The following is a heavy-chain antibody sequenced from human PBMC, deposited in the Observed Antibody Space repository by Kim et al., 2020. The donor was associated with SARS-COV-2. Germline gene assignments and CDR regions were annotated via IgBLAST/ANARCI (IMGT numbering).Heavy chain of an antibody. J-gene: IGHJ6*02. CDR2: ITGSGGNT. CDR3: TKGYCTDANCPYYYSFYGFDV. D-gene: IGHD2-8*01. Sequence: VGSLRLSCAASGFTFVSHGMSWVRQAPGKGLEWISTITGSGGNTYYADSVKGRFTISRDNSENTLYLVMNSLRAEDTAVYYCTKGYCTDANCPYYYSFYGFDVWGQGTTVTVSS. V-gene: IGHV3-23*01. CDR1: GFTFVSHG.